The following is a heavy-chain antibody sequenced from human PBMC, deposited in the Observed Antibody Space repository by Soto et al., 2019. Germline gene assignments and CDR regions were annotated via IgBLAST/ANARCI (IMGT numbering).Heavy chain of an antibody. J-gene: IGHJ4*02. Sequence: GGSLRLSCAASGFTFSSYAMSWVRQAPGKGLEWVSAISGSGGSTSYADSVKGRFTISRDNAENSLYLQMNSLRPEDTALYYCVRSKGGYSYGTPSDYWGQGTLVTVSS. CDR3: VRSKGGYSYGTPSDY. CDR1: GFTFSSYA. CDR2: ISGSGGST. V-gene: IGHV3-23*01. D-gene: IGHD5-18*01.